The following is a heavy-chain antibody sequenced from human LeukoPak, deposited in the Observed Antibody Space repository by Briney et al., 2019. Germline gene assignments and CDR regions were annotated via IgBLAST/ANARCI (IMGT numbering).Heavy chain of an antibody. Sequence: GASVKVSCKASGYSFTGYYIHWVRLAPGQGLEWMGWISAYNGNTNYAQKLQGRVTMTTDTSTSTAYMELRSLRSDDTAVYYCARDRTYYDFWSGYPADYWGQGTLVTVSS. D-gene: IGHD3-3*01. V-gene: IGHV1-18*04. CDR1: GYSFTGYY. CDR3: ARDRTYYDFWSGYPADY. CDR2: ISAYNGNT. J-gene: IGHJ4*02.